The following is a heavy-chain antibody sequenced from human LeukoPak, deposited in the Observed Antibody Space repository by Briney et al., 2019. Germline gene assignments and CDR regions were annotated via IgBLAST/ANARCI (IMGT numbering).Heavy chain of an antibody. V-gene: IGHV3-23*01. CDR1: GFTFSSYA. Sequence: GGSLRLSCAASGFTFSSYAMSWVRQAPGKGLEWVSAISGNGGSTYYADSVKGRFTISRDNSKNTLYLQMNSLRAEDTAVYYCAKDRGSFGVGYNWFDPWGQGTLVTVSS. J-gene: IGHJ5*02. CDR2: ISGNGGST. CDR3: AKDRGSFGVGYNWFDP. D-gene: IGHD3-3*01.